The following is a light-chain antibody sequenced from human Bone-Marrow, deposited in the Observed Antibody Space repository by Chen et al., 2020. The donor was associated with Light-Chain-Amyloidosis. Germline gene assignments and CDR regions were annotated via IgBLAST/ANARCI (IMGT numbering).Light chain of an antibody. CDR3: QSYDNSLSGWV. CDR1: SSNIGAPYD. Sequence: QSVLTQPPSVSGAPGQRVTISCTGSSSNIGAPYDVLWYQQLPGAAPKLLIYGNMNRPSRVPDRFSGSKSGTSASLAITGLQAEDEADYYCQSYDNSLSGWVFGGGTKLTVL. CDR2: GNM. V-gene: IGLV1-40*01. J-gene: IGLJ3*02.